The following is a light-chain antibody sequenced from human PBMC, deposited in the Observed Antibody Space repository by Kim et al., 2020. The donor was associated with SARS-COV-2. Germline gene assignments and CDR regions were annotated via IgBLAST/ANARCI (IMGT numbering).Light chain of an antibody. CDR1: QIVTSY. V-gene: IGKV1-5*03. J-gene: IGKJ2*01. Sequence: DIQMTQSPSTLSASVGDTVTITCRASQIVTSYLGWYHQKPGKAPKLLIYKASTLEGGVPSRFSGRGSGTEFTLTINSLQPDDIATYSCQQYDSHPYTFGQGTKLEIK. CDR2: KAS. CDR3: QQYDSHPYT.